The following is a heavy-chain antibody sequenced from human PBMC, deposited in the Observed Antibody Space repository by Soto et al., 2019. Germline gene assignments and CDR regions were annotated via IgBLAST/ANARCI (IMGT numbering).Heavy chain of an antibody. J-gene: IGHJ3*01. Sequence: ASVKVSCKASGYTFTSYYMHWVRQAPGQGPEWMGMINHSSGGTDYAQKFQGRVTMTRDTSTSTVYMKLSSLRSEDTAVYYCTRSIITTAGQAAFDLWGQGTLVTLS. V-gene: IGHV1-46*03. CDR2: INHSSGGT. D-gene: IGHD6-13*01. CDR1: GYTFTSYY. CDR3: TRSIITTAGQAAFDL.